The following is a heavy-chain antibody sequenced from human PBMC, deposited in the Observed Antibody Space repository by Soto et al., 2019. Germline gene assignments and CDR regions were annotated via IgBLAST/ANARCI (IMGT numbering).Heavy chain of an antibody. CDR1: GGTFSSYA. J-gene: IGHJ6*02. V-gene: IGHV1-69*06. CDR2: IIPIFGTA. Sequence: ASVKVSCKASGGTFSSYAISWVRQAPGQGLEWMGGIIPIFGTANYAQKFQGRVTITADKSTSTAYMELSSLRSEDTAVYYCASGCPTYSSSPLCYYYYGMDVWGQGTTVTVSS. CDR3: ASGCPTYSSSPLCYYYYGMDV. D-gene: IGHD6-6*01.